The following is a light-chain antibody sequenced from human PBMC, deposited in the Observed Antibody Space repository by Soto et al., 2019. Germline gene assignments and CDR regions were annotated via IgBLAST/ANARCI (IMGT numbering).Light chain of an antibody. CDR2: DVS. J-gene: IGLJ2*01. CDR1: SSDVGTYNY. CDR3: CSYAGGYPHAV. V-gene: IGLV2-11*01. Sequence: QSALTHPRAVAGPPGQSVSISCSGTSSDVGTYNYVYWYQQHPGKAPKLMIYDVSKRPSGVPDRFSGSKSGNTASLTISGLQAEDEADYYCCSYAGGYPHAVLGGGTKLTVL.